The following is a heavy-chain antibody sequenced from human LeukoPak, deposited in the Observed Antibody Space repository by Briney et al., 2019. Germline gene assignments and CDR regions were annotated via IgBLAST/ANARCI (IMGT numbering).Heavy chain of an antibody. D-gene: IGHD6-19*01. CDR1: GFTFSSYW. CDR2: INSDGSST. J-gene: IGHJ4*02. CDR3: ARSRGQWLVQGHFDY. Sequence: GGSLRLSCAASGFTFSSYWMHWVRQAPGKGLVWASRINSDGSSTSYADSVKGRFTISRDNAKNTLYLQMNSLRAEDTAVYYCARSRGQWLVQGHFDYWGQGTLVTVSS. V-gene: IGHV3-74*01.